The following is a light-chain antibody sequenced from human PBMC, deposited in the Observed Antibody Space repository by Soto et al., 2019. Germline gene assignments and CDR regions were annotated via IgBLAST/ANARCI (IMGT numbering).Light chain of an antibody. CDR1: QSVSIN. CDR2: GAS. Sequence: EIVMTQSPATLSVSPGERATLSCRASQSVSINLAWYQQKPGQAPRLLIYGASTRATGIPARFSGSGSGTEFTLTISSLHSEDFAVYYCQHYNNWPPWTFGQGTKVEIK. J-gene: IGKJ1*01. CDR3: QHYNNWPPWT. V-gene: IGKV3-15*01.